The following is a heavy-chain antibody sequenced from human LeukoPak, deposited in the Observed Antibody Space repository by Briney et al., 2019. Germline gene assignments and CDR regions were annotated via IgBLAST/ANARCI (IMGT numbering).Heavy chain of an antibody. D-gene: IGHD4-17*01. V-gene: IGHV4-59*08. J-gene: IGHJ4*02. CDR3: ATYRATVTTPFDF. Sequence: PSETLSLTCTVSGGSVGSYYWSWIRQPPGKGLEWIGYISYSGITNYKPSLKSRVTISVDTSKNQFSLKLSSVTAADTAVYYCATYRATVTTPFDFWGQGTLVTVSS. CDR1: GGSVGSYY. CDR2: ISYSGIT.